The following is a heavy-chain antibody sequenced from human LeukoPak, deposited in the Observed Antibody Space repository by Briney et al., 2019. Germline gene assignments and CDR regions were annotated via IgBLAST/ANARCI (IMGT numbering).Heavy chain of an antibody. V-gene: IGHV3-66*01. CDR3: ARDSGYSSVDGY. CDR1: GFTVSSNY. D-gene: IGHD6-19*01. CDR2: IYSGGGT. Sequence: GGSLRLSCAASGFTVSSNYMSWVRQAPGKGLEWVSVIYSGGGTFYADSVKGRFTISRDDSKNTLYLQMNSLRAEDTAVYYCARDSGYSSVDGYWGRGTLVTVSS. J-gene: IGHJ4*02.